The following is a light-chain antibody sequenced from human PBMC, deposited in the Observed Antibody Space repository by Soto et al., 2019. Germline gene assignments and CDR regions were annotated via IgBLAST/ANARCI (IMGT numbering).Light chain of an antibody. CDR2: DAS. J-gene: IGKJ4*01. CDR1: QRIANY. Sequence: EIILTQSPATLSLSPGERATLSCRASQRIANYLGWYQQKPGQAPRLLIYDASNRATGIPARFSGSGSGTDFTLTISSLEPEDFAVYYCQQRSNWPLTFGGGTKVEIK. CDR3: QQRSNWPLT. V-gene: IGKV3-11*01.